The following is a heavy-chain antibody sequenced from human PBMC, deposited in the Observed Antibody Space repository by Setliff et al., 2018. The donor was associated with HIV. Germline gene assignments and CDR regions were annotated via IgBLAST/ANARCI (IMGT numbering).Heavy chain of an antibody. Sequence: PSETLSLTCAVYGGSFSGYCWSWIRQPPGNGLEWIGSIYHTGSTYYKPSLKSRVTFSVDTSKNQFSLRLSSVAAGDTAVYYCARSIVPVASGYYYFEYWGQGTLVTVSS. J-gene: IGHJ4*02. V-gene: IGHV4-34*01. CDR1: GGSFSGYC. CDR2: IYHTGST. CDR3: ARSIVPVASGYYYFEY. D-gene: IGHD3-3*01.